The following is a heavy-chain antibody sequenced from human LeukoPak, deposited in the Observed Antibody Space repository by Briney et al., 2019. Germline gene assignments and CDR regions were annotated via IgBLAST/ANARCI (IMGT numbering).Heavy chain of an antibody. D-gene: IGHD6-19*01. V-gene: IGHV1-69*02. CDR3: ASSIAVAGTHYYYGMDV. CDR2: IIPILGIA. CDR1: GYTFTGYY. Sequence: GASVKVSCKASGYTFTGYYMHWVRQAPGQGLEWMGRIIPILGIANYAQKFQGRVTITADKSTSTAYMELSSLRSEDTAVYYCASSIAVAGTHYYYGMDVWGQGTTVTVSS. J-gene: IGHJ6*02.